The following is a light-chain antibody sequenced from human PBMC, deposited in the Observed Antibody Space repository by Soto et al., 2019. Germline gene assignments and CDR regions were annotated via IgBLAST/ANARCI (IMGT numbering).Light chain of an antibody. CDR1: TSNIGSHS. Sequence: QSVLTQPPSASGTPGQRVTISCSGSTSNIGSHSVNWYQHLPGTAPKLLITTNNQRPSGVPDRFSGYKSDTSASLVISGLQSEDEAHYYCATWDDSLKGVFGTGTKGTV. CDR3: ATWDDSLKGV. CDR2: TNN. J-gene: IGLJ1*01. V-gene: IGLV1-44*01.